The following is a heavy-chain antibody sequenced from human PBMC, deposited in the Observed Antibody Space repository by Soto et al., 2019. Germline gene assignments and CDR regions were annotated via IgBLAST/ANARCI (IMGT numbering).Heavy chain of an antibody. V-gene: IGHV3-23*01. D-gene: IGHD1-26*01. Sequence: PGGSLRLSCAASGFTFSDYAMSWVRQAPGRGLEYVSGIGAGGSTYYPDSVRGRFTISRDNFKNTLYLQMNSLRAEDTAIYYCAKEGEQLAGSYFHYCGPGTLVTVSS. CDR3: AKEGEQLAGSYFHY. CDR1: GFTFSDYA. CDR2: IGAGGST. J-gene: IGHJ4*02.